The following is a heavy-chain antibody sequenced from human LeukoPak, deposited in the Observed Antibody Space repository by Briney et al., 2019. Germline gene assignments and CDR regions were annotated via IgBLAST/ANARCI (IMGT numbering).Heavy chain of an antibody. V-gene: IGHV4-59*01. Sequence: SETLSLTCTVSGGSISSYYWSWIRQPPGKGLEWIGYIYYSGSTNYNPSLKSRVTISVDTSKNQFSLKLSSVTAADTAVYYCAGTAYYYDSSGYLFTNWGQGTRVTVS. CDR2: IYYSGST. D-gene: IGHD3-22*01. CDR1: GGSISSYY. CDR3: AGTAYYYDSSGYLFTN. J-gene: IGHJ4*02.